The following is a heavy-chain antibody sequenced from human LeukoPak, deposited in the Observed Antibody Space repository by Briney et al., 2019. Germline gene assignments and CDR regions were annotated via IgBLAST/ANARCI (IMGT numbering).Heavy chain of an antibody. J-gene: IGHJ3*02. CDR3: ARDVGIWTDHDAFDI. Sequence: GGSLRLSCAASGFTFSSYSMNWGRQAPGKGLEWVSSISSSSSYIYYADSVKGRFTISRDNAKNSLYLQMNSLRAEDTAVYYCARDVGIWTDHDAFDIWGQGTMVTVSS. CDR2: ISSSSSYI. V-gene: IGHV3-21*01. D-gene: IGHD3/OR15-3a*01. CDR1: GFTFSSYS.